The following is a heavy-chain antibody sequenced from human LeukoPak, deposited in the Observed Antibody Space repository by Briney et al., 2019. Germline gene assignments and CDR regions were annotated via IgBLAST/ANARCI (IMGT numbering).Heavy chain of an antibody. J-gene: IGHJ3*01. CDR1: GYTLTNNH. V-gene: IGHV1-2*02. D-gene: IGHD1-26*01. Sequence: ASVKVSCKASGYTLTNNHLYRVRQAPGQGLEWMGWIDPNSGVTNFAQNLQGRLTMTTDTSINTAYMELSRLTSDDTTVYYCARELGINAFDVWGQGTLVTVSS. CDR2: IDPNSGVT. CDR3: ARELGINAFDV.